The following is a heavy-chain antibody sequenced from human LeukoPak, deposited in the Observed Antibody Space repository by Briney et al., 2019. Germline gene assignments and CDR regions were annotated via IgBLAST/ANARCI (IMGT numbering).Heavy chain of an antibody. Sequence: SETLSLTCTVSGGSISSYYWSWIRQPPGKGLEWIGYIYYSGSTNYNPSLKSRVTISVDTSKNQFSLELSSVTAADTAVYYCARDVLEYYYGSGSYYNRYYYYYYYMDVWGKGTTVTISS. V-gene: IGHV4-59*01. CDR1: GGSISSYY. CDR3: ARDVLEYYYGSGSYYNRYYYYYYYMDV. J-gene: IGHJ6*03. D-gene: IGHD3-10*01. CDR2: IYYSGST.